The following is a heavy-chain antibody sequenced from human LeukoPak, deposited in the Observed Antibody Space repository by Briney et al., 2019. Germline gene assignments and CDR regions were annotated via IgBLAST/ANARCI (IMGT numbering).Heavy chain of an antibody. CDR2: IYHSGGT. CDR1: GGSISSGGYY. Sequence: SETLSLTCTVSGGSISSGGYYWSWIRQPPGKGLEWIGYIYHSGGTYYNPSLKSRVTISVDRSKNQFSLKLSSVTAADTAVYYCARESISGSYREAFDIWGQGTMVTVSS. D-gene: IGHD1-26*01. CDR3: ARESISGSYREAFDI. V-gene: IGHV4-30-2*01. J-gene: IGHJ3*02.